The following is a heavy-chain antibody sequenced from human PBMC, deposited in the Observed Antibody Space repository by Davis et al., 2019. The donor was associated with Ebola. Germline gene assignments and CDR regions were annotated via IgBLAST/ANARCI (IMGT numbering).Heavy chain of an antibody. CDR3: ARESGSYQDGYCSGPYCYSLGY. V-gene: IGHV4-4*07. D-gene: IGHD2-15*01. CDR1: GGSISTYY. Sequence: SETLSLTCTVSGGSISTYYWTWIRQPAGRGLEWIGRIYATGSTNYNPSLKSRVIMSVDTSKNQFSLKLSSVTAADTAVYYCARESGSYQDGYCSGPYCYSLGYWGQGTLVTVSS. J-gene: IGHJ4*02. CDR2: IYATGST.